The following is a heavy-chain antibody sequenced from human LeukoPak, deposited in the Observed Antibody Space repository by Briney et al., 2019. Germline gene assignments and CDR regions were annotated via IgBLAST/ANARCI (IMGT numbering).Heavy chain of an antibody. J-gene: IGHJ4*02. D-gene: IGHD1-7*01. Sequence: SVKVTCKASGGTFSSYAISWVRQAPGQGLEWMGGIIPIFGTANYAQKFQGRVTITTDESTSTAFMELSSLRSEDTAVYYCARDTGTGGDYFDYWGQGTLVTVSS. CDR2: IIPIFGTA. CDR3: ARDTGTGGDYFDY. CDR1: GGTFSSYA. V-gene: IGHV1-69*05.